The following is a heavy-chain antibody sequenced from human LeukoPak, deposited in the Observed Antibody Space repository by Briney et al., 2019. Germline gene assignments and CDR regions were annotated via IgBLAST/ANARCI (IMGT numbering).Heavy chain of an antibody. CDR3: AKDSRAYHYDSSGYQGAFDI. CDR1: GFTFSSFW. J-gene: IGHJ3*02. V-gene: IGHV3-23*01. Sequence: GGSLRLSCAASGFTFSSFWMSWVRQAPGKGLEWVAAISASGGSTYYADTVKGRFSISRDNSKNKLYMQMNSLGAEDTAVYDCAKDSRAYHYDSSGYQGAFDIWGQGTMVTVSS. CDR2: ISASGGST. D-gene: IGHD3-22*01.